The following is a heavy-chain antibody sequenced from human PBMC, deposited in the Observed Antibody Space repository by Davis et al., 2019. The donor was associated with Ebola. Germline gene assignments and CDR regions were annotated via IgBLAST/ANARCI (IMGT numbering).Heavy chain of an antibody. CDR1: GFTFSSYA. Sequence: GESLKISCAASGFTFSSYAMSWVRQAPGKGLEWVSAISGSGGSTYYADSVKGRFTISRDNSKNTLYLQMNSLRAEDTAVYYCAKGGVVPAASFDYWGQGTLVTVSS. J-gene: IGHJ4*02. CDR3: AKGGVVPAASFDY. V-gene: IGHV3-23*01. D-gene: IGHD2-2*01. CDR2: ISGSGGST.